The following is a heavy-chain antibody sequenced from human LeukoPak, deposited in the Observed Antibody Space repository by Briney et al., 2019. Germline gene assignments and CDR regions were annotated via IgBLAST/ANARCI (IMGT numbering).Heavy chain of an antibody. V-gene: IGHV3-23*01. Sequence: PGGSLRLSCAASGFTFSSYAMSWVRQAPGKGLEWVSVISGSGGSTYYADSVKGRFTISRDNAKNSLYLQMNSLRAEDTAVYYCARDAQDYYGSGNTMGYWGQGTLVTVSS. D-gene: IGHD3-10*01. CDR2: ISGSGGST. CDR1: GFTFSSYA. CDR3: ARDAQDYYGSGNTMGY. J-gene: IGHJ4*02.